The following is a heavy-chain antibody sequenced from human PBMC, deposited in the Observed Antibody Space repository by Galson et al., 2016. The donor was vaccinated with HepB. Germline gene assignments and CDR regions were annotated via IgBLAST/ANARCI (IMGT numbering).Heavy chain of an antibody. Sequence: CAASGFTFGCCGMHWARQAPGKGLEWVAVISYDGSDKYYSDSVKGRFTISRDNSNNTLHLQMNSLRADDTAVYYCAKDTSAPAGISPWGQGALVTVSS. J-gene: IGHJ4*02. CDR2: ISYDGSDK. D-gene: IGHD6-13*01. CDR3: AKDTSAPAGISP. V-gene: IGHV3-30*18. CDR1: GFTFGCCG.